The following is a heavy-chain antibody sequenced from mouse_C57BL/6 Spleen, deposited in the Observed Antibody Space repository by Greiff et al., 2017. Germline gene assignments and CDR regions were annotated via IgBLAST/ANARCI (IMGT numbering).Heavy chain of an antibody. V-gene: IGHV1-4*01. CDR1: GYTFTSYT. D-gene: IGHD1-1*01. CDR3: ARGDYYGSSDYYAMDY. J-gene: IGHJ4*01. CDR2: INPSSGYT. Sequence: QVQLQQSGAELARPGASVKMSCKASGYTFTSYTMHWVKQRPGQGLEWIGYINPSSGYTKYNQKFKDKATLTADKSSSTAYMQLSSLTSEDSAVYYCARGDYYGSSDYYAMDYWGQGTSVTVSS.